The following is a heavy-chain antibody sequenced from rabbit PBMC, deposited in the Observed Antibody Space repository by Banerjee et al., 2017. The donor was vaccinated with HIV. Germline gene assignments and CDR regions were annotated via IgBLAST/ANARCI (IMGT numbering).Heavy chain of an antibody. CDR1: GIDFSSYG. CDR3: ARDLAGVIGWNFGL. Sequence: QEQLVESGGGLVQPGGSLKLSCKASGIDFSSYGISWVRQAPGKGLEWIACINTSSGNTVYASWAKGRFTISKTSSTTVTLQMTSLTAADTATYFCARDLAGVIGWNFGLWGPGTLVTVS. D-gene: IGHD4-1*01. J-gene: IGHJ4*01. CDR2: INTSSGNT. V-gene: IGHV1S45*01.